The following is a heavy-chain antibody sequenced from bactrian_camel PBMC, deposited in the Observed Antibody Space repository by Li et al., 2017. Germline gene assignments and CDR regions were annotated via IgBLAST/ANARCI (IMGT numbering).Heavy chain of an antibody. CDR1: GFTFSSYS. CDR2: ITSLPSLFRAA. Sequence: HVQLVESGGGLVQPGGSLRLSCAASGFTFSSYSMSWVRQAPGKGLEWVAGITSLPSLFRAASYADSVKGRFTISRDSAENTVYLQMNNLQPEDTATYYCAEGRGSRGEHCYSLNYWGQGTQVTVSS. J-gene: IGHJ4*01. V-gene: IGHV3S6*01. D-gene: IGHD6*01. CDR3: AEGRGSRGEHCYSLNY.